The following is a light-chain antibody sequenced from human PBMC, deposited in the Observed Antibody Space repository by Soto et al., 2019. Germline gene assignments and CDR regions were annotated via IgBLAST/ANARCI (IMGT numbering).Light chain of an antibody. CDR2: EVS. CDR1: SSDIGAYNY. J-gene: IGLJ2*01. V-gene: IGLV2-8*01. CDR3: SSYAGSNTNVV. Sequence: QSALTQPPSASGSPGQSVTISCTGTSSDIGAYNYVSWYQQHPGKAPKLMIYEVSRRPSGVPDRFSGSTSGNTASLTVSGLQAEDEADYYCSSYAGSNTNVVFGGGTKLTVL.